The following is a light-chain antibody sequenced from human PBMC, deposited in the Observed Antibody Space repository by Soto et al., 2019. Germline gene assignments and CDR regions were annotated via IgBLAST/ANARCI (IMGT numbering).Light chain of an antibody. CDR2: GNS. J-gene: IGLJ2*01. CDR3: QSYDSSLSVV. V-gene: IGLV1-40*01. CDR1: SSNIGAGYD. Sequence: QSVLTQPPSVSGAPGQRVTLSCTGSSSNIGAGYDVHWYQQLPGTAPKLLIYGNSNRPSGVPDRFSGSKSGTSGSLAITGLQAEDEADYYCQSYDSSLSVVFGGGTKLTVL.